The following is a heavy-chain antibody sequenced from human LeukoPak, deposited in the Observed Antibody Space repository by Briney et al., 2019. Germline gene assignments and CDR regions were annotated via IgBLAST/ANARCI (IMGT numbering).Heavy chain of an antibody. V-gene: IGHV4-39*07. D-gene: IGHD6-19*01. CDR3: ARDPIAVATLDY. J-gene: IGHJ4*02. Sequence: SETLSLTCTVSGGPISSSSYYWGWIRQPPGKGLEWIGSIYYSGSTYYNPSLKSRVTISVDTSKNQFSLKLSSVTAADTAVYYCARDPIAVATLDYWGQGTLVTVSS. CDR2: IYYSGST. CDR1: GGPISSSSYY.